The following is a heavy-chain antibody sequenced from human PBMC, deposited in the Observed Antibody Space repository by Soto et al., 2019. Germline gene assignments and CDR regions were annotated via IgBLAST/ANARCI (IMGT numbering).Heavy chain of an antibody. CDR2: IYHSGST. CDR1: SGSISSSNW. CDR3: ARLSVLTGSSPEYYYYYMDV. D-gene: IGHD3-9*01. V-gene: IGHV4-4*02. J-gene: IGHJ6*03. Sequence: SETLSLTCAVSSGSISSSNWWSWVRQPPGKGLEWIGEIYHSGSTNYNPSLKSRVTISVDKSKNQFSLKLSSVTAADTAVYYCARLSVLTGSSPEYYYYYMDVWGKGTTVTVYS.